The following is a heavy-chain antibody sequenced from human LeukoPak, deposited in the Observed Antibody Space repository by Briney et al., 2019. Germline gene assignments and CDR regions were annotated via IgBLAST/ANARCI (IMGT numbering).Heavy chain of an antibody. CDR1: GFTFSSYG. Sequence: GGSLRLSCAASGFTFSSYGMHGVRQAPGKGLEVVAFIRYDGTNKYYVDSVKGRFTISRDNSKNTQYLQMNSLRGEDTAVYYCAKDSSSWSPHYFDYWGQGTLVTVSS. J-gene: IGHJ4*02. D-gene: IGHD6-13*01. V-gene: IGHV3-30*02. CDR3: AKDSSSWSPHYFDY. CDR2: IRYDGTNK.